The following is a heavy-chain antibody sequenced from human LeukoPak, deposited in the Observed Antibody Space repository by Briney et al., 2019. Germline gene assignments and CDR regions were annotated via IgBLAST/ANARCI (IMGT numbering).Heavy chain of an antibody. Sequence: GGSLRLSCAASGFTFSSYSMNWVRQAPGKGLEWVSSISSSSSYIYYADSVKGRFTISRDNAKNSLYLQMNSLRAEDTAVYYCARVSFNIGLGRHFDYWGQGTLVTVSS. CDR2: ISSSSSYI. CDR3: ARVSFNIGLGRHFDY. CDR1: GFTFSSYS. J-gene: IGHJ4*02. D-gene: IGHD3-16*01. V-gene: IGHV3-21*01.